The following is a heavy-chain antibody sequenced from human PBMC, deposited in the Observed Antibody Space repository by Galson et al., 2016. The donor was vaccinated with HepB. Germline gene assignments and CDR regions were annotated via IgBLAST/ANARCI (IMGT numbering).Heavy chain of an antibody. CDR1: GFTFSRYR. CDR2: ITSDGSSR. Sequence: SLRLPCAASGFTFSRYRMHWVRQAPGKGLVWVSRITSDGSSRNYADSVKGRFTISRDNAESTLYLQTNSLRVEDTALYYCAVSMGGAFDWYDYLDYWGQETLVAVTS. V-gene: IGHV3-74*01. J-gene: IGHJ4*02. CDR3: AVSMGGAFDWYDYLDY. D-gene: IGHD3-9*01.